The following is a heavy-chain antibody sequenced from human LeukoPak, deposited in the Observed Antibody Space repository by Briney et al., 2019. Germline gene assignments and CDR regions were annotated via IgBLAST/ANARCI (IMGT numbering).Heavy chain of an antibody. V-gene: IGHV4-30-2*01. J-gene: IGHJ5*02. D-gene: IGHD4-23*01. CDR2: IYHSGST. CDR3: ARGGDYGGWFDP. CDR1: GGSISSGGYY. Sequence: SETLSLTCTVSGGSISSGGYYWSWIRQPPGKGLEWIGYIYHSGSTYYNPSLKSRVTISVDRSKNQFSLKLSSVTAADTAVYYCARGGDYGGWFDPWGQGTLVTVSS.